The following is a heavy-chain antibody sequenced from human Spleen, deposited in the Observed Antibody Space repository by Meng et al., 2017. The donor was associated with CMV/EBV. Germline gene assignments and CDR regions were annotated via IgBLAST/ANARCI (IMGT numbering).Heavy chain of an antibody. Sequence: SVKVSCKSSAGTFRTYAISWVRQAPGQGLEWMGGIIPILGIANYAQKFQGRVTITADKSTSTAYMELSSLRSEDTAVYYCARAEYSSPPDYWGQGTLVTVSS. CDR1: AGTFRTYA. V-gene: IGHV1-69*10. D-gene: IGHD6-6*01. CDR2: IIPILGIA. J-gene: IGHJ4*02. CDR3: ARAEYSSPPDY.